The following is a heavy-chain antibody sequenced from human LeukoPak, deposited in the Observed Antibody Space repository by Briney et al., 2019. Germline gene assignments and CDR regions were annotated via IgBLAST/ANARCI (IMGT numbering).Heavy chain of an antibody. J-gene: IGHJ6*03. Sequence: SVKVSCKASGGTFNRFAISWVRQAPGQGLEWMGGIIPIFATADYAQKFQGRDTITTDESTSTAYMELSSLRSEDTAVYYCASGSGYSSNLSLYYYYFLDVWGKGTTVTVSS. D-gene: IGHD6-13*01. CDR2: IIPIFATA. CDR3: ASGSGYSSNLSLYYYYFLDV. V-gene: IGHV1-69*05. CDR1: GGTFNRFA.